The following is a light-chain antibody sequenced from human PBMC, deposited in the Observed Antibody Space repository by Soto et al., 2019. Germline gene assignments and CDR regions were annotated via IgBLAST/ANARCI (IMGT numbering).Light chain of an antibody. Sequence: DIVMTQSSDSLAVSLGERATINCKSSQSVLSSCNNKNYLAWYQQKPGQPPKLLIYWASTRESGVPDRFSGSGSGTDFTLTISSLQAADVAVYYCHQYYSTPYTFGQGTKLEIK. CDR1: QSVLSSCNNKNY. CDR2: WAS. V-gene: IGKV4-1*01. J-gene: IGKJ2*01. CDR3: HQYYSTPYT.